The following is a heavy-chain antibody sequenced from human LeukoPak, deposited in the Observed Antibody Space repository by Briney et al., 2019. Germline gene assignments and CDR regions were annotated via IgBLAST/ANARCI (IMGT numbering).Heavy chain of an antibody. CDR3: ARGSTSSSDY. CDR1: GYTFTSYY. Sequence: GASVKVSCTASGYTFTSYYMHWVRQAPGQGLEGMGIINPGCGSTSYAQKCQGRVTMTRDMSTSTVYMELSSLRSEDTAVYYCARGSTSSSDYWGQGTLVPVSS. D-gene: IGHD2-2*01. CDR2: INPGCGST. V-gene: IGHV1-46*01. J-gene: IGHJ4*02.